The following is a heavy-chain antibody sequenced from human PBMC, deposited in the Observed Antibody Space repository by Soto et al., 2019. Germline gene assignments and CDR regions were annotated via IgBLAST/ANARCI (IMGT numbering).Heavy chain of an antibody. CDR1: GGTFSSYT. V-gene: IGHV1-69*08. D-gene: IGHD3-10*01. J-gene: IGHJ4*02. CDR3: AREEYHYSSGAFFDY. CDR2: IIPILGIA. Sequence: QVQLVQSGAEVKKPGSSVKVSCKASGGTFSSYTISWVRQAPGQGLEWMGRIIPILGIANYAQKFQGRVTXXANTSESTAYMELSSMRPEDTAVYYCAREEYHYSSGAFFDYWGKGTRVPGSS.